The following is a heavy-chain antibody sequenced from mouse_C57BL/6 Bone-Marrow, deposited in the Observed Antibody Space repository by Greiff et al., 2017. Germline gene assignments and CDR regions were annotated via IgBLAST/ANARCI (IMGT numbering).Heavy chain of an antibody. D-gene: IGHD2-3*01. J-gene: IGHJ4*01. V-gene: IGHV1-69*01. CDR3: ARFGYYVGYYAMDY. CDR2: IDPSDSYT. CDR1: GYTFTSYW. Sequence: QVQLQQPGAELVMPGASVKLSCKASGYTFTSYWMPWVKQRPGQGLEWIGEIDPSDSYTNYNQKFKGKSTLTVDKSSSTAYMQLSSLTSEDSAVYYCARFGYYVGYYAMDYWGQGTSVTVSS.